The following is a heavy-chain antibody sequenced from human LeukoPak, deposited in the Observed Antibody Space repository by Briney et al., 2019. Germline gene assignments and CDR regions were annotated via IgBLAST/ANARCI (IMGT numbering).Heavy chain of an antibody. CDR3: VRRGIEVAGIDK. Sequence: GESLKISCKSSGYSFTSYWIGWVRQMPGKGLEWMGIIYPGDSNTTYSPSFQGQVTISVDKSISTAYLQWSSLKASDTAMYYCVRRGIEVAGIDKWGQGTLVTVSS. J-gene: IGHJ4*02. CDR1: GYSFTSYW. D-gene: IGHD6-19*01. V-gene: IGHV5-51*01. CDR2: IYPGDSNT.